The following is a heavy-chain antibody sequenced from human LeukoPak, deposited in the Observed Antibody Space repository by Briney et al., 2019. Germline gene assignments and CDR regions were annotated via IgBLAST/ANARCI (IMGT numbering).Heavy chain of an antibody. Sequence: GGSLRLSCAASGFTFRSYVMSWVRQAPGKGLEWVSAISGSGDSTYYADSVKGRFTIPRDNSKNTLYLQMNSLRAEDTAVYYCAKEGYSYGPPGYWGQGTLVTVSS. CDR1: GFTFRSYV. CDR3: AKEGYSYGPPGY. J-gene: IGHJ4*02. CDR2: ISGSGDST. V-gene: IGHV3-23*01. D-gene: IGHD5-18*01.